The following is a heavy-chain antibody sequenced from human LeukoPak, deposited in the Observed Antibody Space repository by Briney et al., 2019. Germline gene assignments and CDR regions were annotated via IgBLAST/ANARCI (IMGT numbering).Heavy chain of an antibody. J-gene: IGHJ6*02. V-gene: IGHV3-21*01. D-gene: IGHD2-15*01. Sequence: GGSLRLSCAASGFTFSSYGMNWVRQAPGKGLEWVSSISSNSSYIYYADSVKGRFTISRDNAKNSLYLQMNSLRAEDTAVYYCARDQVAATRASAYYGMDVWGQGTTVTVSS. CDR1: GFTFSSYG. CDR3: ARDQVAATRASAYYGMDV. CDR2: ISSNSSYI.